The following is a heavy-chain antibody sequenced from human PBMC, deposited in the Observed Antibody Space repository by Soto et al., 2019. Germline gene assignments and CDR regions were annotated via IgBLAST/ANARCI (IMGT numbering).Heavy chain of an antibody. D-gene: IGHD5-18*01. Sequence: QVQLQESGPGLVKPSGTLSLTCAVSGGSISSNNWWSWVRQPPGKGLEWIGESHHSGKTNYNPSLKGRVTISVAKSKSQFSLNLGSVTAADTAVYYCAGQVNTAYTYNNWGQGTLVTVSS. CDR1: GGSISSNNW. V-gene: IGHV4-4*02. CDR2: SHHSGKT. J-gene: IGHJ4*02. CDR3: AGQVNTAYTYNN.